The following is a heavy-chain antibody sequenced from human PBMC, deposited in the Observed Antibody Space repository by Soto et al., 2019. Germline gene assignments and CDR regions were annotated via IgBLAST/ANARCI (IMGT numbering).Heavy chain of an antibody. V-gene: IGHV4-39*07. CDR3: ARTLYSYGPRFDY. Sequence: SETLSLTCTVSGVSTSISSYYWCWIRHPPGKGLEWIGSIYSSGSTYYNPSLKSRVTISVDTSKNQFSLKLSSVTAADTAVYYCARTLYSYGPRFDYWGQGTLVTVA. J-gene: IGHJ4*02. D-gene: IGHD5-18*01. CDR2: IYSSGST. CDR1: GVSTSISSYY.